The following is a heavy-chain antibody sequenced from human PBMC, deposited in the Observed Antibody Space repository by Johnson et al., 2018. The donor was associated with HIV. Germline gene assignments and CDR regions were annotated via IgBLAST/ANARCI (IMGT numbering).Heavy chain of an antibody. CDR3: ARAGMGTVGADAFDI. Sequence: QVQLVESGGGLVQPGGSLRLSCVPSGSSGFTFSYYGMHWVRQAPGKGLEWVANIWNDGSHKYYADSVKGRFTISRDNSKNTLYLQMNSLRAEDTAVYYCARAGMGTVGADAFDIWGQGTTVTVSS. D-gene: IGHD1-26*01. CDR1: GFTFSYYG. CDR2: IWNDGSHK. J-gene: IGHJ3*02. V-gene: IGHV3-33*01.